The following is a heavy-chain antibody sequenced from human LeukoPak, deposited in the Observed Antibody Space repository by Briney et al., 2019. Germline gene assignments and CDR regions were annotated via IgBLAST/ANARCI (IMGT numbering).Heavy chain of an antibody. J-gene: IGHJ4*02. CDR2: IYHSGST. CDR1: GGSISSSNW. Sequence: SGTLSLTCAVSGGSISSSNWRSWVRQPPGKGLEWIGEIYHSGSTNYNPSLKSRVTISVDKSKNQFSLKLSSVTAADTAVYYCAREFGYSSSWYYFDYWGQGTLVTASS. D-gene: IGHD6-13*01. V-gene: IGHV4-4*02. CDR3: AREFGYSSSWYYFDY.